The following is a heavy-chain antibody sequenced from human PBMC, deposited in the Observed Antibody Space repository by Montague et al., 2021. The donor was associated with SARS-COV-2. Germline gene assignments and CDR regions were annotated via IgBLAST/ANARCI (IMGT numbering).Heavy chain of an antibody. V-gene: IGHV4-59*02. CDR3: VRAPAPSGSGTFYDY. J-gene: IGHJ4*02. D-gene: IGHD1-26*01. Sequence: SETLSLTCTVSGDSVSHDFWTWIRQPPGKGLEWIGYVYYSRSSGYNPSLTRRVSIAVDTSKNQFSLSLSTVTAADTAIYDCVRAPAPSGSGTFYDYWGQGSLVAVSS. CDR2: VYYSRSS. CDR1: GDSVSHDF.